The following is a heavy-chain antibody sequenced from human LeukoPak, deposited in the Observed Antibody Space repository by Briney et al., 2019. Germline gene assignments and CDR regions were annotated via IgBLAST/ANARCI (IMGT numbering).Heavy chain of an antibody. D-gene: IGHD4-17*01. Sequence: PSETLSLTCTVSGGSISSYYWSWIRQPPGKGLEWIGYIYYSGSTNYNPSLKSRVTISVDTSKNQFSLELSSVTAADTAVYYCARHVKEFGDQSGMAWGQGTLVTVSS. V-gene: IGHV4-59*08. CDR3: ARHVKEFGDQSGMA. CDR1: GGSISSYY. CDR2: IYYSGST. J-gene: IGHJ5*02.